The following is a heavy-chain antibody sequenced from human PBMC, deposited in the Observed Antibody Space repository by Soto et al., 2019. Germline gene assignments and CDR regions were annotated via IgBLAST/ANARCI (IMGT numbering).Heavy chain of an antibody. Sequence: SETLSLTCAVSGGSISSGGYSWSWIRQPPGKGLEWIGYIYHSGSTYYNPSLKSRVAISVDRSKNQFSLKLSSVTAADTAVYYCARATIVLVPAAMVSHWFDPWGQGTLVTVSS. CDR1: GGSISSGGYS. J-gene: IGHJ5*02. CDR2: IYHSGST. V-gene: IGHV4-30-2*01. D-gene: IGHD2-2*01. CDR3: ARATIVLVPAAMVSHWFDP.